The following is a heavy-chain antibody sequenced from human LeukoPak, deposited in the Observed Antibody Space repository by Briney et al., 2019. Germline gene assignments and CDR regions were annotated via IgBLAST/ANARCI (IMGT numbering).Heavy chain of an antibody. D-gene: IGHD6-19*01. J-gene: IGHJ3*02. CDR2: IYYSGST. Sequence: SETLSLTCTVSGGSISSGGYYWSWIRQHPGKGLEWIGYIYYSGSTYYNPSLKSRVTISVDTSKNQFSLKLSSVTAADTAVYYCATKSDSSGWWGKGGDAFDIWGQGTMVTVSS. CDR1: GGSISSGGYY. CDR3: ATKSDSSGWWGKGGDAFDI. V-gene: IGHV4-31*03.